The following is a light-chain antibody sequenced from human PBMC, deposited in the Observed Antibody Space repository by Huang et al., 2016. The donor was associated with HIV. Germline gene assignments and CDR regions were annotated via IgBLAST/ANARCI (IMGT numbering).Light chain of an antibody. CDR1: QTVSSSA. Sequence: EIVLTQSPGTLSLSPGERATLSCRASQTVSSSALAWYQQKPGQAPMLLIYGASSRATGIPDRFSGSGSGTDFTLTISRLEPEDFAVYYCQQYGGSYTFGQGTKLEIK. CDR3: QQYGGSYT. J-gene: IGKJ2*01. V-gene: IGKV3-20*01. CDR2: GAS.